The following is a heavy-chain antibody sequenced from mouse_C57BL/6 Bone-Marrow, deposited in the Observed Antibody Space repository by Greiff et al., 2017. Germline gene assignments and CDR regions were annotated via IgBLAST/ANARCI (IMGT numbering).Heavy chain of an antibody. V-gene: IGHV1-15*01. CDR2: IDPETGGT. Sequence: QVQLKESGAELVRPGASVTLSCKASGYTFTDYEMHWVKQTPVHGLEWIGAIDPETGGTAYNQKFKGKAILTADKSSSTAYMELRSLTSEDSAVYYCTRLLWLRRAWFAYWGQGTLVTVSA. J-gene: IGHJ3*01. CDR1: GYTFTDYE. D-gene: IGHD2-2*01. CDR3: TRLLWLRRAWFAY.